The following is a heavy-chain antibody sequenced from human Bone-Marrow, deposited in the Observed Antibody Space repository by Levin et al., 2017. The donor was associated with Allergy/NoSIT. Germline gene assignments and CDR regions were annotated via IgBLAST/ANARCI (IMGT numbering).Heavy chain of an antibody. D-gene: IGHD5-18*01. CDR3: GKESGYLEDTAKIDS. CDR2: LSASGTDT. CDR1: GFNFRGYT. V-gene: IGHV3-23*01. J-gene: IGHJ5*01. Sequence: GGSLRLSCAASGFNFRGYTMTWVRQAPGKGLEWVSTLSASGTDTYYADSVRGRFTISRDNSKNTVFLQMNSLRAEDTALYYCGKESGYLEDTAKIDSWGQGTLVTVSS.